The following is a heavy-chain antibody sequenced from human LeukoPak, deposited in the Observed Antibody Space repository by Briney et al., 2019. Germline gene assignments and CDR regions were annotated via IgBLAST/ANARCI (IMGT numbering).Heavy chain of an antibody. CDR2: INTDGSSP. D-gene: IGHD6-19*01. Sequence: GGSLRLSCAAPGFTFSTYWMHWVRQAPGKGLVWVSRINTDGSSPSYADSVKGRFTISRDNAKNTLYLQMNSLRTEDTAVYYCARPETQYSSGLDGFDIWGQGTMVTVSS. CDR1: GFTFSTYW. J-gene: IGHJ3*02. V-gene: IGHV3-74*01. CDR3: ARPETQYSSGLDGFDI.